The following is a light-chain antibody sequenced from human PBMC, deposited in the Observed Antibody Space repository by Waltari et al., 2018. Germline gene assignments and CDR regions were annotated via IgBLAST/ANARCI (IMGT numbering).Light chain of an antibody. CDR3: QQSYSNRRT. CDR2: AAS. V-gene: IGKV1-39*01. J-gene: IGKJ2*02. CDR1: QSISNY. Sequence: DIQMTQSPSSLSTSVGDRVTITCRASQSISNYLNWYQQKPGKAPKLLIYAASTLQSGVPSRFSGSGSGTDFTLTISSLQPEDFVTYYCQQSYSNRRTFGQGTKLEIK.